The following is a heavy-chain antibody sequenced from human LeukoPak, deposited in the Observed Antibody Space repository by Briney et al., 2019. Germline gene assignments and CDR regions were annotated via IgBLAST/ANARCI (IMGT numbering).Heavy chain of an antibody. CDR3: ARDAYYSDTSGYHFDY. J-gene: IGHJ4*02. CDR2: ISGSGGTT. V-gene: IGHV3-23*01. Sequence: GGSLRLSCAASGFTFSSYAMSWVRQAPGKGLEWVAVISGSGGTTYYADSVKGRFTISRDNAKNSVYLQMNSLRDEDTAVYYCARDAYYSDTSGYHFDYWGQGTLVTVSS. D-gene: IGHD3-22*01. CDR1: GFTFSSYA.